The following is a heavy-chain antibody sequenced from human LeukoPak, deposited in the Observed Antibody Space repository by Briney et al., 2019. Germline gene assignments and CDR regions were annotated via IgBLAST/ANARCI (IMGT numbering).Heavy chain of an antibody. CDR2: INHSGST. J-gene: IGHJ4*02. Sequence: SETLSLTCAVYGGSFSGYYWSWIRQPPGKGLEWIGEINHSGSTNYNPSLKGRVTMSVDTSKNQFPLKLSSVTAADTAVYYCARPNMMGRPAAIDYWGQGTLVTVSS. CDR3: ARPNMMGRPAAIDY. D-gene: IGHD2-2*01. CDR1: GGSFSGYY. V-gene: IGHV4-34*01.